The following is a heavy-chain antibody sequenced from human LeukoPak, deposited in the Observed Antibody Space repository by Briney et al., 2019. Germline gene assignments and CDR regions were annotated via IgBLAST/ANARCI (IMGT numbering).Heavy chain of an antibody. CDR2: ISYDGSNT. D-gene: IGHD3-22*01. J-gene: IGHJ6*02. CDR1: GFTFSSYS. V-gene: IGHV3-30*18. CDR3: AKSTAYSITMIIVIKPMDV. Sequence: GGSLRLSCAASGFTFSSYSMNWVRQAPGKGLEWVAVISYDGSNTYYADSVRGRFTISRDNSKNTLYLQMNSLRAEDTAVYYCAKSTAYSITMIIVIKPMDVWGQGTTVTVSS.